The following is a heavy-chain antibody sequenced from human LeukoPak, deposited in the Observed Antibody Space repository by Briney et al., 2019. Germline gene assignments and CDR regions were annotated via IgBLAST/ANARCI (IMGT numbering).Heavy chain of an antibody. Sequence: PGGSLRLSCAASGFTFSSYAMSWVRQAPGKGLEWVSYIGSGSTGIYYADSVKGRFSISRDDAKSSLYLQLNSLRAEDTAVYYCTRGLAYWGQGALVTVSS. CDR1: GFTFSSYA. CDR2: IGSGSTGI. CDR3: TRGLAY. D-gene: IGHD2-21*01. J-gene: IGHJ4*02. V-gene: IGHV3-48*01.